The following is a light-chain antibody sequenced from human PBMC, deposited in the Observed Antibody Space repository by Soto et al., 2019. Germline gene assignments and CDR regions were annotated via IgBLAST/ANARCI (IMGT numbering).Light chain of an antibody. CDR1: TADIGYYTY. V-gene: IGLV2-14*01. J-gene: IGLJ3*02. CDR2: EVN. Sequence: QSALTQPASVSGSPGQSITLSCTGTTADIGYYTYVSWYQHHPGNAPKLLIYEVNKRPSGVSDRFSASKSGTTASLTISGLRADDEADYYCSSFTRATSLVFGGGTKLTVL. CDR3: SSFTRATSLV.